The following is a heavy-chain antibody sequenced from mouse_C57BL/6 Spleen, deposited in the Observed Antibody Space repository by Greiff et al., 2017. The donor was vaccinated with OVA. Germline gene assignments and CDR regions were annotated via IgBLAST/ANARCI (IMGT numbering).Heavy chain of an antibody. J-gene: IGHJ3*01. Sequence: QVQLKESGAELVKPGASVKMSCKASGYTFTSYWITWVKQRPGQGLEWIGDIYPGSGSTNYNEKFKSKATLTVDTSSSTAYMQLSSLTSEDSAVYYCAREDYYGSSSFAYWGQGTLVTVSA. CDR2: IYPGSGST. D-gene: IGHD1-1*01. CDR1: GYTFTSYW. CDR3: AREDYYGSSSFAY. V-gene: IGHV1-55*01.